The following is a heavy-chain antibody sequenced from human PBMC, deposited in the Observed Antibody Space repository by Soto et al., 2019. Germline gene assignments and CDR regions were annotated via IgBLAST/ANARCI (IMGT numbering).Heavy chain of an antibody. CDR3: ARAVEMVNFQH. J-gene: IGHJ1*01. D-gene: IGHD2-21*01. CDR1: GGTFSSYT. V-gene: IGHV1-69*02. CDR2: IIPILGIA. Sequence: QVQLVQSGAEVKKPGSSVKVSCKASGGTFSSYTISWVRQAPGQGLEWMGRIIPILGIANYAQKFQGRVTITAVKSTSTAYMELSSLRSEDTAVYYCARAVEMVNFQHWGQGTLVTVSS.